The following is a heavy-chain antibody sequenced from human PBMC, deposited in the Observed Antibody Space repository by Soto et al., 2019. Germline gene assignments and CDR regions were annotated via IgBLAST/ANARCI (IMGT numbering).Heavy chain of an antibody. Sequence: QVQLVQSGAEVKKPGASVKVSCKASGYTFTSYDINWVRQATGQGLEWMGWMNPNSGNTGYAPKFQGRVTIIRITSVSSDFMELISLRSQVTAVQYCVSTIYGDNFDYWGQGTLVTVSS. CDR2: MNPNSGNT. CDR3: VSTIYGDNFDY. CDR1: GYTFTSYD. V-gene: IGHV1-8*01. J-gene: IGHJ4*02. D-gene: IGHD4-17*01.